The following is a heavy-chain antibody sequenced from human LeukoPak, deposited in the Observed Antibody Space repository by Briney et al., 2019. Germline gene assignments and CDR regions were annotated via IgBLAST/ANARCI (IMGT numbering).Heavy chain of an antibody. D-gene: IGHD3-3*01. V-gene: IGHV4-30-2*01. J-gene: IGHJ3*02. CDR3: ARTWYYDFWSGFFRARDAFDI. Sequence: SETLSLTCAVSGGSISSGGYSWSWIRQPPGKGLEWIGYIYHSGSTYYNPSLKSRVTISVDRSKNQFSLKLSSVTAADTAVYYCARTWYYDFWSGFFRARDAFDIWGQGTMVTVSS. CDR2: IYHSGST. CDR1: GGSISSGGYS.